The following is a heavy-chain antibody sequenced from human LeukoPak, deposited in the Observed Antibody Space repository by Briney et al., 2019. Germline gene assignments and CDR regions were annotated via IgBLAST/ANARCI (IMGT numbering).Heavy chain of an antibody. CDR3: ARQGGGFWYSDL. CDR2: IYYSGST. V-gene: IGHV4-59*08. CDR1: GGSISSYY. D-gene: IGHD6-25*01. J-gene: IGHJ2*01. Sequence: PSETLSLTCTVSGGSISSYYWSWIRQPPGKGLEWIGYIYYSGSTNYNPSLKSRATISVDTSKNLFSLKLSSVTAADTAVYYCARQGGGFWYSDLWGRGTLVTVSS.